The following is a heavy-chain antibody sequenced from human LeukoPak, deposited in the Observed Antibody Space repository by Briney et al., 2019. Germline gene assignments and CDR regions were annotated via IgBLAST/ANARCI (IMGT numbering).Heavy chain of an antibody. Sequence: GESLKISCKGSGYNFPSYWIAWVRQMPGRGLECMGVIYPGDSDTRYSPSFQGQVTISADKSISTAYLQWSSLKASDTAMYYCARGYYNMDVWGKGTTVTISS. CDR2: IYPGDSDT. CDR1: GYNFPSYW. CDR3: ARGYYNMDV. J-gene: IGHJ6*03. V-gene: IGHV5-51*01.